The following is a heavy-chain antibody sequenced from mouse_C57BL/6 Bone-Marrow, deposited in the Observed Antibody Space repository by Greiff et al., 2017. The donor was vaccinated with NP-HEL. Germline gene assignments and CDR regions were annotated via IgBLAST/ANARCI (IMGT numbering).Heavy chain of an antibody. Sequence: EVQLQESGGDLVKPGGSLKLSCAASGFTFSSYGMSWVRQTPDKRLEWVATISSGGSYTYYPDSVKGRFTISRDNAKNTLYLQMSSLKSEDTAMYYCARHDEAYWGQGTLVTVSA. J-gene: IGHJ3*01. CDR1: GFTFSSYG. CDR3: ARHDEAY. CDR2: ISSGGSYT. V-gene: IGHV5-6*01. D-gene: IGHD2-3*01.